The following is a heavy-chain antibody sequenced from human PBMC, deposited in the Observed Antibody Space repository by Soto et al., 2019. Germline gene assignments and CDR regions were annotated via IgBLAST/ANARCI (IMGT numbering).Heavy chain of an antibody. CDR1: GASMSNYY. Sequence: PSETLSLTFTVSGASMSNYYGSWIRQPPGKGLEHIFYVYYSGSTSYSHSLKSLVNISLDTSNNQFSLNLNSVTAADTAIYYCARSGHPFGGVXWGPVILVTVSX. D-gene: IGHD3-16*01. V-gene: IGHV4-59*01. CDR3: ARSGHPFGGVX. J-gene: IGHJ4*02. CDR2: VYYSGST.